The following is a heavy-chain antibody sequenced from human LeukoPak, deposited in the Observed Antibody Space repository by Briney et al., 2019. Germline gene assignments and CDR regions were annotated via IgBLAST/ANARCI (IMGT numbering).Heavy chain of an antibody. D-gene: IGHD3-9*01. CDR3: ALGLVTDY. Sequence: GGSLRLSCAPSGFTVSSNFMSWVRQAPGKGLEWVSVIYSGGSTYYADSVKGRFTISRDNSKNTLYLQMNSLRVEDTAVYYCALGLVTDYWGQGTLVTVSS. CDR1: GFTVSSNF. V-gene: IGHV3-66*01. J-gene: IGHJ4*02. CDR2: IYSGGST.